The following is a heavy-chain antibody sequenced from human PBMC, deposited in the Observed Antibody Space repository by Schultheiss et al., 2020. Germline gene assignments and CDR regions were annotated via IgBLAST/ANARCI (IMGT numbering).Heavy chain of an antibody. CDR1: GFTFDDYA. J-gene: IGHJ6*02. V-gene: IGHV3-9*01. CDR3: ARVVVENGDYYYYYYYGMDV. CDR2: ISWNSGSI. Sequence: SLRLSCAASGFTFDDYAMHWVRQAPGKGLEWVSGISWNSGSIGYADSVKGRFTISRENAKNSLYLQMNSLRAEDTAVYYCARVVVENGDYYYYYYYGMDVWGQGTTVTVSS. D-gene: IGHD4-17*01.